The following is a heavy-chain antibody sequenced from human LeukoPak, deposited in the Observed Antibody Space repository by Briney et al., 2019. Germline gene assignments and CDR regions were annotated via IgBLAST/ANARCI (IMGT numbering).Heavy chain of an antibody. CDR2: ISYDGSNK. CDR3: ARDFNWDGYYYYYGMDV. CDR1: GFTISSYG. D-gene: IGHD7-27*01. Sequence: GRSLRLSCAASGFTISSYGMHWVRQAPGKGLEWVAVISYDGSNKYYADSVKGRFTISRDNSKNTLYLQMNSLRAEDTAVYYCARDFNWDGYYYYYGMDVWGQGTTVTVSS. V-gene: IGHV3-30*03. J-gene: IGHJ6*02.